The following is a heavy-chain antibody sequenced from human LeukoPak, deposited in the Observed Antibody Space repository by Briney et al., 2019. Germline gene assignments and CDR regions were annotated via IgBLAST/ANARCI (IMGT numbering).Heavy chain of an antibody. D-gene: IGHD1-1*01. J-gene: IGHJ5*02. CDR2: INPNSGGT. V-gene: IGHV1-2*02. CDR3: ARGVGTTGSTGFDP. CDR1: GYTFTGYY. Sequence: ASVKVSCKASGYTFTGYYMHWVRQAPGQGLEWMGWINPNSGGTNYAQKFQGRVTMTRDTSISKAYMELSRLRSDDTAVYYCARGVGTTGSTGFDPWGQGGMVSVSS.